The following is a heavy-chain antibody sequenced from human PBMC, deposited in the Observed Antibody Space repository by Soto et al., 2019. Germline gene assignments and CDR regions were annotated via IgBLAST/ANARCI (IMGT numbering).Heavy chain of an antibody. Sequence: QVQLQESGPGLVKPSETLSLTCTVSGGSISSYYWNWIRQPPGKGLEWIGYIYYSGSTNYNPSLKSRVTISIDTSKNQFSLKLSSVTAADTAVYYCARSAYPLGDYWGQGTLVTVSS. V-gene: IGHV4-59*01. CDR3: ARSAYPLGDY. CDR1: GGSISSYY. D-gene: IGHD3-10*01. CDR2: IYYSGST. J-gene: IGHJ4*02.